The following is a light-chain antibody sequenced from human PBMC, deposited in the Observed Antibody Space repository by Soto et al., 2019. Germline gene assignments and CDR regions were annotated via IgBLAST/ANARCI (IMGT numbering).Light chain of an antibody. CDR1: QIISTY. CDR2: GAS. Sequence: DIQMTQSPSSLSASVGARVTITCRASQIISTYLHWYQHKPGKAPKLLIFGASSLHSGVPSRFSGSGSGTDFTLTISSLQPEDVATYYCQKGSSTPWTFGPGTKVEVK. V-gene: IGKV1-39*01. CDR3: QKGSSTPWT. J-gene: IGKJ1*01.